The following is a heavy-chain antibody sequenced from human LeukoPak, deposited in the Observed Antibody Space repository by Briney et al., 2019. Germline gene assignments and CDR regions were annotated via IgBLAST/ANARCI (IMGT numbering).Heavy chain of an antibody. CDR1: GGSISSYY. CDR2: IYYSGST. CDR3: AGGRWLQFFGY. V-gene: IGHV4-59*01. Sequence: SETLSLTCTVSGGSISSYYWSWIRQPPGKGLEWIGYIYYSGSTNYNPSLKSRVTISVDTSKNQFSLKLSSVTAADTAVYYCAGGRWLQFFGYWGQGTLVTVSS. D-gene: IGHD5-24*01. J-gene: IGHJ4*02.